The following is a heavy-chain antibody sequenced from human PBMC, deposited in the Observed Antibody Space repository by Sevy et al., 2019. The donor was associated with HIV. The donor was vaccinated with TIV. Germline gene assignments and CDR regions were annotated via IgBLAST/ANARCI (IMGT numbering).Heavy chain of an antibody. Sequence: GGSLRLSCAASGFTFKSYVMSWVRQAPGKGLEWVSGISGSGGSTYYAHSVKGRFIISRDNYKNTLYLEMNSLRAEDTAVYYCAKASSIAAGFDYWGQGTLVTVSS. J-gene: IGHJ4*02. CDR2: ISGSGGST. V-gene: IGHV3-23*01. D-gene: IGHD6-6*01. CDR3: AKASSIAAGFDY. CDR1: GFTFKSYV.